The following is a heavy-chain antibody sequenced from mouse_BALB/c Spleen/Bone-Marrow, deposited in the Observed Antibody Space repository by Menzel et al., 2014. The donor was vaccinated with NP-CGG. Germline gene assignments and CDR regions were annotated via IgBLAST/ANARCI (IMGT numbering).Heavy chain of an antibody. J-gene: IGHJ4*01. CDR1: GFNIKDTY. V-gene: IGHV14-3*02. Sequence: VQLQQSGAELVKPGASVKLSCTASGFNIKDTYMHWVKQRPEQGLEWIQRIDPANGNTKYDPKFQGKATITADTSSNTAYLQLSSLTSEDTAVYYGSSYAMDYWGQGTSVTVSS. CDR2: IDPANGNT. CDR3: SSYAMDY.